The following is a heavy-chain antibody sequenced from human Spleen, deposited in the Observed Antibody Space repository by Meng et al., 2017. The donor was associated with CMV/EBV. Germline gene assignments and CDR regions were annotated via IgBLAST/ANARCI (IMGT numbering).Heavy chain of an antibody. CDR2: IYISGSST. CDR1: GVTFSSYA. V-gene: IGHV3-23*03. D-gene: IGHD3-10*01. J-gene: IGHJ4*02. CDR3: AKSIWFGELSLFDY. Sequence: ASGVTFSSYAMGWVRQAPGKGLEWVSVIYISGSSTDYADSVKGRFTISRDNSKNTLYLQMNSLRAEDTAIYYCAKSIWFGELSLFDYWGQGTLVTVSS.